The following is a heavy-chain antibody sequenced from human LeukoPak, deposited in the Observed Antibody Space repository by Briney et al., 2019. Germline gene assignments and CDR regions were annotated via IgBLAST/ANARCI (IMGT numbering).Heavy chain of an antibody. V-gene: IGHV1-2*02. CDR2: INPNSGGT. Sequence: GASVKVSCKASGYTFTGYYMHWVRQAPGQGLEWMGWINPNSGGTNYAQKFQGRVTMTRGTSISTAYMELSRLRSDDTAVYYCARGLDQLLPDYYYYYMDVWGKGTTVTVSS. J-gene: IGHJ6*03. CDR3: ARGLDQLLPDYYYYYMDV. CDR1: GYTFTGYY. D-gene: IGHD2-2*01.